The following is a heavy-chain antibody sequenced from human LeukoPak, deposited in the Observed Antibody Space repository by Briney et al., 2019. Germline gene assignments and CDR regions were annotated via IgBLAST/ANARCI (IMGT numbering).Heavy chain of an antibody. V-gene: IGHV1-69*04. CDR2: IIPIVGIA. CDR1: GGTFSSYA. CDR3: ARDWEMATIYFDY. Sequence: GASVKVSCKASGGTFSSYAISWVRQAPGQGLEWMGTIIPIVGIANYAQKFQGRVTITADKFTSTAYMELSSLRSEDTAVYYCARDWEMATIYFDYWGQGTLVTVST. D-gene: IGHD5-24*01. J-gene: IGHJ4*02.